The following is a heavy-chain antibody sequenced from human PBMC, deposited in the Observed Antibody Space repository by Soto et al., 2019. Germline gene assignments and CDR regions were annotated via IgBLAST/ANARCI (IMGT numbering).Heavy chain of an antibody. Sequence: GGSLRLSCAASGFTFSSYGMHWVRQAPGKGLEWVAVIWYDGSNKYYADSVKGRFTISRDNSKNTLYLQMNSLRAEDTAVYYCARGSPLAVALDYWGQGTLVTVSS. CDR2: IWYDGSNK. V-gene: IGHV3-33*01. D-gene: IGHD6-19*01. CDR1: GFTFSSYG. J-gene: IGHJ4*02. CDR3: ARGSPLAVALDY.